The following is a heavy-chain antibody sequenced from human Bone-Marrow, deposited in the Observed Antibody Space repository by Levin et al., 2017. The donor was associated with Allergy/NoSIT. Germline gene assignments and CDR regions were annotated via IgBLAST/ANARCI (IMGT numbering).Heavy chain of an antibody. D-gene: IGHD6-13*01. CDR2: ISSSSSYI. CDR1: GFTFSSYS. CDR3: ARDRIAAAGKPLDY. J-gene: IGHJ4*02. Sequence: PGGSLRLSCAASGFTFSSYSMNWVRQAPGKGLEWVSSISSSSSYIYYADSVKGRFTISRDNAKNSLYLQMNSLRAEDTAVYYCARDRIAAAGKPLDYWGQGTLVTVSS. V-gene: IGHV3-21*01.